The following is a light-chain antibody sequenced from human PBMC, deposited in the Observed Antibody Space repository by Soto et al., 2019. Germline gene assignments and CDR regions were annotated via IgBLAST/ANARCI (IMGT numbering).Light chain of an antibody. CDR3: AAWDDSLNGVV. CDR2: SNN. V-gene: IGLV1-44*01. Sequence: QSVLTQPPSAAGTPGQRVTISCSGKSSNIGSNTVNWYKQLPGSAPKLLIYSNNQRPSGVPVRFSGSKSCTSASLAISGLQSEDEDDYYCAAWDDSLNGVVFGGGTKVTVL. CDR1: SSNIGSNT. J-gene: IGLJ2*01.